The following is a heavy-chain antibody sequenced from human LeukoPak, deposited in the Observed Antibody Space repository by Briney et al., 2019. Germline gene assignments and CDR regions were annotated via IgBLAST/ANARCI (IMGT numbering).Heavy chain of an antibody. J-gene: IGHJ4*02. V-gene: IGHV1-8*01. CDR1: GYTFTSYD. CDR3: ARGVRWLRSSDY. CDR2: MNPNSGNT. Sequence: ASVKVSSKASGYTFTSYDINWVRQATGQGLEWMGWMNPNSGNTGYAQKFQGRVTMTRNTSISTAYMELSSLRSEDTAVYYCARGVRWLRSSDYWGQGTLVTVSS. D-gene: IGHD5-12*01.